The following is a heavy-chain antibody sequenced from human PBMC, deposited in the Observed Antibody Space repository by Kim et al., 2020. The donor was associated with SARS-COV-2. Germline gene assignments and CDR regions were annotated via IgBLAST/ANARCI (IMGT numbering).Heavy chain of an antibody. V-gene: IGHV1-69*08. CDR2: PILDTA. D-gene: IGHD3-16*01. J-gene: IGHJ4*02. CDR3: ARDLGY. Sequence: PILDTANYAQKFPGRVTITADKSTSTAYMELSSLRSEDTAVYYCARDLGYWGQGTLVTVSS.